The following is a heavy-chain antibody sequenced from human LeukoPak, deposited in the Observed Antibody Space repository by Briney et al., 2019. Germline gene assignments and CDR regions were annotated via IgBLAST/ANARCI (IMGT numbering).Heavy chain of an antibody. CDR2: ISGDGIRT. J-gene: IGHJ4*02. CDR1: GFTFDDYA. Sequence: GGSLRLSCAASGFTFDDYAMHWVRQAPGKGLEWVSLISGDGIRTYYSDSVKGRFTISRDNSKRSLYLQMNSLRTEDTAFYYCAKTLSAYTRSSYDYWGQGTLVTVST. D-gene: IGHD2-2*01. V-gene: IGHV3-43*02. CDR3: AKTLSAYTRSSYDY.